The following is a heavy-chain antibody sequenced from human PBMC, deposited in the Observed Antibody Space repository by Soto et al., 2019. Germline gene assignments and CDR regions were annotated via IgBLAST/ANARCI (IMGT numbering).Heavy chain of an antibody. CDR3: AKSRSWQDFDY. CDR1: GFSFSGYA. Sequence: GGSLRLSCAASGFSFSGYAMNWVRQTPEKGLEWVSVISSSGGSTYYADSVKGRFTISRDNSKNTVYLQMNSLRAEDTAIYYCAKSRSWQDFDYWGQGTLVTVSS. J-gene: IGHJ4*02. D-gene: IGHD6-13*01. CDR2: ISSSGGST. V-gene: IGHV3-23*01.